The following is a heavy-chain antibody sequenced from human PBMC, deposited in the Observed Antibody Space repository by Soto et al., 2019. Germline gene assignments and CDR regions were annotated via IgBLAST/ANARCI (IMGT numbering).Heavy chain of an antibody. CDR3: AKAPVPDYTAYGSCVFEL. CDR2: IVGSGGKT. J-gene: IGHJ1*01. Sequence: GGSLRLSCAASGFTFSSYGMHWVRQAPGKGLEWVSSIVGSGGKTYYADSVQGRFTISRDNSKNTLYLQMNSLGAEDTAIFYCAKAPVPDYTAYGSCVFELWGRGTLVTVSS. D-gene: IGHD4-4*01. CDR1: GFTFSSYG. V-gene: IGHV3-23*01.